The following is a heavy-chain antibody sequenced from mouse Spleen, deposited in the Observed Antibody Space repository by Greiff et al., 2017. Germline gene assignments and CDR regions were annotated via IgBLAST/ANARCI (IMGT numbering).Heavy chain of an antibody. J-gene: IGHJ3*01. CDR1: GYKFTSYY. D-gene: IGHD1-1*01. V-gene: IGHV1-66*01. CDR3: APITTVVEEFAY. Sequence: VKLVESGPELVKPGASVKISCKASGYKFTSYYIHWVKQRPGQGLEWIGWIYPGSGNTKYNENFKGKATLTADTSSSTAYMQLSSLTSEDSAVYYCAPITTVVEEFAYWGQGTLVTVSA. CDR2: IYPGSGNT.